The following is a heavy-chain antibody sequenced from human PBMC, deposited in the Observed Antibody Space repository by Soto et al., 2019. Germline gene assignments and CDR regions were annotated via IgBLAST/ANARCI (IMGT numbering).Heavy chain of an antibody. CDR3: ARVTLKEGHLFAS. CDR1: GYTFTYDH. V-gene: IGHV1-2*02. CDR2: LNPNTRGI. J-gene: IGHJ5*02. Sequence: ASGRLSSSSSGYTFTYDHIQWERQPPVQGLEWMVCLNPNTRGIKSAQKFQGRVNMCRDRSNRRAYRKLRGLRSEDTSVDYCARVTLKEGHLFASWGKGSLVTV.